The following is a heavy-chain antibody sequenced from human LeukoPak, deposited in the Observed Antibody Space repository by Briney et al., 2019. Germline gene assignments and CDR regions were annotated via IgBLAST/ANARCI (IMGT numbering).Heavy chain of an antibody. CDR3: ARDRSPYYYDSSGSFDY. Sequence: GRSLRLSCAASGFTFSSYAMHWVRQAPGKGLEWVAVISYDGSNKYYADSVKGRFTISRDNSKNTLYLQMNSLRAEDTAVYYCARDRSPYYYDSSGSFDYWGQGTLVTVSS. CDR2: ISYDGSNK. J-gene: IGHJ4*02. CDR1: GFTFSSYA. V-gene: IGHV3-30-3*01. D-gene: IGHD3-22*01.